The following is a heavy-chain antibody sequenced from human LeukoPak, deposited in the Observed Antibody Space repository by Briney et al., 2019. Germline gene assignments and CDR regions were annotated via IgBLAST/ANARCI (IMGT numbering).Heavy chain of an antibody. V-gene: IGHV1-46*01. J-gene: IGHJ5*02. CDR3: ARNNRYCSGGSCYFRWFDP. CDR2: INPSGGST. D-gene: IGHD2-15*01. CDR1: GYTFTSYY. Sequence: GASVKVSCKASGYTFTSYYMHWVRQAPGQGLEWMGIINPSGGSTSYAQKFQGRVTITRDTSTSTVYMELSSLRSEDTAVYYCARNNRYCSGGSCYFRWFDPWGQGTLVTVSS.